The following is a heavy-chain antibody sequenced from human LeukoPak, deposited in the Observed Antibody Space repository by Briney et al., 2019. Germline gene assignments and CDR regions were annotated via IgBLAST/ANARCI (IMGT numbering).Heavy chain of an antibody. CDR3: AKGDKPVIAMVKFDY. CDR2: ISGSGTNT. J-gene: IGHJ4*02. Sequence: GGAPRLSFAASGVTFCSHAKNWVRHAPGKGRGWGSGISGSGTNTYYADSVKGRFTISRDNSKNTLYMQMNSLRAEDTAVYYCAKGDKPVIAMVKFDYWGQGTLVTVSS. CDR1: GVTFCSHA. D-gene: IGHD5-18*01. V-gene: IGHV3-23*01.